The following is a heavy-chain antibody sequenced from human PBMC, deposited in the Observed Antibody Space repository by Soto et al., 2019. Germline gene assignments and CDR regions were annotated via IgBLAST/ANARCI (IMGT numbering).Heavy chain of an antibody. CDR3: ARGLNARGSGKFYGMDV. V-gene: IGHV4-34*01. Sequence: SETLSLTCAVYGGSFSGYYWSWIRQPPGKGLEWIGEINHSGSTNYNPSLKSRVTISVDTSKNQFSLKLSSVTAADTAVYYCARGLNARGSGKFYGMDVWGQGTTVS. J-gene: IGHJ6*02. D-gene: IGHD3-10*01. CDR2: INHSGST. CDR1: GGSFSGYY.